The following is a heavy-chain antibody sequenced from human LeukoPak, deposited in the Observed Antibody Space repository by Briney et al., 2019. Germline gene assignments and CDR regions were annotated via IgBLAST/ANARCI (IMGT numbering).Heavy chain of an antibody. V-gene: IGHV3-21*01. Sequence: GGSLRLSCAASGFTFSTCSMKWVRQAPGKALEWVSSISGSCYHIYYADSVKGRFTISRDNAINLLYLQMNSLRAEDTAVYYCASGTIVGARGADNWGQGTLVTVSS. CDR1: GFTFSTCS. J-gene: IGHJ4*02. D-gene: IGHD1-26*01. CDR2: ISGSCYHI. CDR3: ASGTIVGARGADN.